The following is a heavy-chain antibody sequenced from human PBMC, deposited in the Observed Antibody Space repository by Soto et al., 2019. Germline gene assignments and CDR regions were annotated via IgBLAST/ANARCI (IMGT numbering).Heavy chain of an antibody. Sequence: SETLSLTCTVSGGSISSYYWSWIRQPPGKGLEWIGYIYHSGSTYYNPSLKSRVTISVDRSKNQFSLKLSSVTAADTAVYYCARDGSGSLNSYDAFDIWGQGTMVTVS. D-gene: IGHD3-10*01. CDR3: ARDGSGSLNSYDAFDI. CDR1: GGSISSYY. V-gene: IGHV4-59*01. CDR2: IYHSGST. J-gene: IGHJ3*02.